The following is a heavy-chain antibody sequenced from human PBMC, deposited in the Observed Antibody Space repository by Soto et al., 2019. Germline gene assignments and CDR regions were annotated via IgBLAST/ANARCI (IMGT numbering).Heavy chain of an antibody. J-gene: IGHJ4*02. CDR2: MNHSGRT. V-gene: IGHV4-34*01. CDR3: ARDRGLLLPLRYFEY. Sequence: QVQLQQWGPGLLKPSETLSLTCAVYGGSFSGHYWTWIRQPPGKGLEWIGEMNHSGRTHYNPSLKGRVTISVDTPKNQVSLKVSSVNAADTAIYYCARDRGLLLPLRYFEYWGQGALVTVSS. CDR1: GGSFSGHY. D-gene: IGHD2-15*01.